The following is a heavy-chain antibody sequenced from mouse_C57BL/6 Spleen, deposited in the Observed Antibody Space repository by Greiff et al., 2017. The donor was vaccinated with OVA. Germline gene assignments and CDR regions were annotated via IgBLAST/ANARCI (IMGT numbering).Heavy chain of an antibody. Sequence: VQLQESGPGLVQPSQSLSITCTVSGFSLTSYGVHWVRQSPGKGLEWLGVIWRGGSTDYNAAFMSRLSITKDNSKSQVFFKMNSLQADDTAIYYCAKTLIYDGYHYYAMDYWGQGTSVTVSS. V-gene: IGHV2-5*01. CDR2: IWRGGST. CDR1: GFSLTSYG. D-gene: IGHD2-3*01. J-gene: IGHJ4*01. CDR3: AKTLIYDGYHYYAMDY.